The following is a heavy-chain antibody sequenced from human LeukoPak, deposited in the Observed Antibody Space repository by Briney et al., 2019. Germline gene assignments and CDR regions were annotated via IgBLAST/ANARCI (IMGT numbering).Heavy chain of an antibody. CDR3: ARAIFGPSGSSQPAAY. J-gene: IGHJ4*02. D-gene: IGHD1-26*01. CDR2: INPNSGGT. V-gene: IGHV1-2*02. CDR1: GYTFTGYY. Sequence: ASVKVSCKASGYTFTGYYMHWVRRAPGQGLEWMGWINPNSGGTNYAQKFQGRVTMTRDTSISTAYMELSRLRSDDTAVYYCARAIFGPSGSSQPAAYWGQGTLVTVSS.